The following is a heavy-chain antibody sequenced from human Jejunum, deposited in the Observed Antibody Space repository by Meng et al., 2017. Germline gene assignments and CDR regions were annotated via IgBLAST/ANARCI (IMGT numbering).Heavy chain of an antibody. CDR3: ARAIRERYFDS. CDR2: VWPSGAT. CDR1: GVSTTAPFY. Sequence: QVQLQESGPGLVTPSRPLSLTCTVSGVSTTAPFYWTWFRQAPGKGLEWIGEVWPSGATYYNPSLSSRITISIDTSNTQFSLEVAFLTAADTAVYYCARAIRERYFDSWGQGTLVTVSS. V-gene: IGHV4-4*02. D-gene: IGHD1-14*01. J-gene: IGHJ4*02.